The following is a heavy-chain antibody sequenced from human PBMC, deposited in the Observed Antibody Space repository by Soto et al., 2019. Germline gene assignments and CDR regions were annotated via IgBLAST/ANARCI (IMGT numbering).Heavy chain of an antibody. CDR3: ARSYHTYYFDY. J-gene: IGHJ4*01. V-gene: IGHV3-15*07. CDR2: IKSKSDGGTT. D-gene: IGHD1-26*01. CDR1: GFTFSNAW. Sequence: EVQLVESGGGLVKPGGSLRLSWGGSGFTFSNAWMNWVRQAQGKGLEWVGRIKSKSDGGTTDYATPVKGRFTISRDDSKNMLYLQMNRLQTEDTAVYFCARSYHTYYFDYWGRGTLVAVSS.